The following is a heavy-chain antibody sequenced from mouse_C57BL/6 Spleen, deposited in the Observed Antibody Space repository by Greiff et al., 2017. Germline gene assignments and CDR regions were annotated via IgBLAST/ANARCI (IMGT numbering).Heavy chain of an antibody. V-gene: IGHV3-6*01. CDR2: ISYDGSN. CDR1: GYSITSGYY. CDR3: ARRGYYGSCC. Sequence: EVKLQESGPGLVKPSQSLSLTCSVTGYSITSGYYWNWIRQFPGNKLEWMGYISYDGSNNYNPSLKNRITITRDTSKNQFFLKLNSVTTEDTPTYCCARRGYYGSCCWGQGTTLTVSS. D-gene: IGHD1-1*01. J-gene: IGHJ2*01.